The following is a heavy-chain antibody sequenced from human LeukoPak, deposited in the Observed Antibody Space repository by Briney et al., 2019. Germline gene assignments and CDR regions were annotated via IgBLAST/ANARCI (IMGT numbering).Heavy chain of an antibody. CDR2: IYHSGST. J-gene: IGHJ5*02. V-gene: IGHV4-30-2*01. Sequence: SETLSLTCAVSGGSFSSDGYTWSWIRRPPGKGLEWIGYIYHSGSTYYSPSLKSRVTISVDRSKNQFSLKLSSVTAADTAVYYCARGTERASWFDPWGQGTLVTVSS. CDR1: GGSFSSDGYT. CDR3: ARGTERASWFDP. D-gene: IGHD1-1*01.